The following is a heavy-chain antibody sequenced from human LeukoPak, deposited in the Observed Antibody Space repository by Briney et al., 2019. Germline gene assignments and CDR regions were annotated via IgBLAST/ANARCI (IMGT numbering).Heavy chain of an antibody. D-gene: IGHD1-26*01. Sequence: TASETLSLTCTVSGGSISSGSYYWRWIRQPAGKGLEWIGRIYTSGSTNYNPSLKSRVTISVDTSKNQFSLKLSSVTAADTAVYYCARGYGGYFDYWGQGTLVTVSS. J-gene: IGHJ4*02. CDR1: GGSISSGSYY. V-gene: IGHV4-61*02. CDR2: IYTSGST. CDR3: ARGYGGYFDY.